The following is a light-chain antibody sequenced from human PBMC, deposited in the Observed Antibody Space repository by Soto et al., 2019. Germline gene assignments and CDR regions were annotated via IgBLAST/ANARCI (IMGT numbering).Light chain of an antibody. J-gene: IGKJ1*01. CDR2: DAS. V-gene: IGKV1-5*01. CDR1: QSISTW. Sequence: DIQMTQSPSTMSASVGDRVTITCRASQSISTWLAWYQQKPGNAPKLLIFDASNLESGVPSRFSGSGSGTEFTLTIDSLQPDDFATYYCQQYNSASRTFGQGTALDIK. CDR3: QQYNSASRT.